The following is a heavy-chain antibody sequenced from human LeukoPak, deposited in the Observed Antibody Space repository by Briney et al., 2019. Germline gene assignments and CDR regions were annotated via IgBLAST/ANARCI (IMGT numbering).Heavy chain of an antibody. CDR3: AVIPRGAAGTNLDAFDI. Sequence: ASVKVSCKASGYTFTGYYMHWVRQAPGQRLDWMGWINPNSGGTNYAQKFQGRVTMTRDTSISTAYMELSRLRSDDTAVYYCAVIPRGAAGTNLDAFDIWGQGTMVTVSS. D-gene: IGHD6-13*01. J-gene: IGHJ3*02. V-gene: IGHV1-2*02. CDR1: GYTFTGYY. CDR2: INPNSGGT.